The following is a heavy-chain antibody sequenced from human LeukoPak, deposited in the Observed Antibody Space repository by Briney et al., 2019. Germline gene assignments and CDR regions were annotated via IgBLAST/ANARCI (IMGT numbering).Heavy chain of an antibody. D-gene: IGHD3-9*01. CDR2: INWKGAST. V-gene: IGHV3-20*04. Sequence: GGSLRLSCAASRFTFDDYGMSWVRQAPGKGLEWVSSINWKGASTGYADSVKGRFTISRDNAKNSLYLQMNSLRAEDTALYYCARESYDILTGFLGFDVWGPGTVVTVSS. J-gene: IGHJ3*01. CDR1: RFTFDDYG. CDR3: ARESYDILTGFLGFDV.